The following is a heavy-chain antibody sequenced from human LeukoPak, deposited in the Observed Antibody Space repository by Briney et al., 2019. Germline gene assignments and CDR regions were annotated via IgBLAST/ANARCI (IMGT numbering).Heavy chain of an antibody. J-gene: IGHJ6*03. D-gene: IGHD2-2*01. V-gene: IGHV1-8*01. CDR2: MNPNSGNT. Sequence: GASVKVSCKASGYTFTSYDINWVRQATGQGLEWMGWMNPNSGNTGYAQKFQGRVTMTRNTSISTAYMELSSLRSEDTAVYFCARKGPANYYSYYMDVWGKGTTVTVSS. CDR1: GYTFTSYD. CDR3: ARKGPANYYSYYMDV.